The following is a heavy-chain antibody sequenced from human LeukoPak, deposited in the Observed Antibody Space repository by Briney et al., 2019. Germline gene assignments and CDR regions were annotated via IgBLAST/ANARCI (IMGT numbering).Heavy chain of an antibody. D-gene: IGHD2-2*02. CDR2: IYYSGST. J-gene: IGHJ4*02. V-gene: IGHV4-59*01. Sequence: PSETLSLTCAVYGGSFSGYYWSWIRQPPGKGLEWIGYIYYSGSTNYNPSLKSRVTISVDTSKNQFSLKLSSVTAADTAVYYCARRACSSTSCYIDYWGQGTLVTVSS. CDR3: ARRACSSTSCYIDY. CDR1: GGSFSGYY.